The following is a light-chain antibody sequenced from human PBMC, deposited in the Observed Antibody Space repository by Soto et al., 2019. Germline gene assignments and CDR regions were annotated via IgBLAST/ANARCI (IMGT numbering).Light chain of an antibody. V-gene: IGLV2-14*01. CDR1: SSDVGGYNY. CDR3: SSYTSSSTLFV. J-gene: IGLJ1*01. CDR2: DVS. Sequence: QSVLTPPASVSGSPGQSITISCTGTSSDVGGYNYVSWYQQHPGKAPKLMIYDVSNRPSGVSNRFSGSKSGNTASLTISGLQAEDEADHYCSSYTSSSTLFVFGTGTKLTVL.